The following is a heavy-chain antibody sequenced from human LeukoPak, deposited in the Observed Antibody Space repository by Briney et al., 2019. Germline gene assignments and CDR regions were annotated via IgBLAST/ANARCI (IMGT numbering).Heavy chain of an antibody. D-gene: IGHD6-13*01. J-gene: IGHJ4*02. Sequence: ASVKVSCKASGYTFTSYYMHWVRQAPGQGLEWMGIINPSGGSTSYAQKFQGRVTITRNTSISTAYMELSSLRSEDTAVYYCARTRRGDSSSWYFDYWGQGTLATVSS. CDR3: ARTRRGDSSSWYFDY. V-gene: IGHV1-46*01. CDR2: INPSGGST. CDR1: GYTFTSYY.